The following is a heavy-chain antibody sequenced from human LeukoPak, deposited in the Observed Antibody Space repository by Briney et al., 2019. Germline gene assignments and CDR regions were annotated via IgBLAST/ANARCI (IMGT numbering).Heavy chain of an antibody. CDR3: ARDFCSAGSCYPDN. CDR1: GFTVSSNY. Sequence: QPGRSLRLSCAASGFTVSSNYMSWVRQAAGKGLEWVSVIYSGGSTYYADSVKGRFSISRDNSKNTLHLQMNSLRVEDTAVYYCARDFCSAGSCYPDNWGQGTLVTVSS. J-gene: IGHJ4*02. V-gene: IGHV3-66*01. CDR2: IYSGGST. D-gene: IGHD2-15*01.